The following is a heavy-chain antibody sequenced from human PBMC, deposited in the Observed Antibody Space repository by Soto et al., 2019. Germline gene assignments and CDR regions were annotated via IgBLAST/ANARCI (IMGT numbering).Heavy chain of an antibody. J-gene: IGHJ5*02. CDR1: GFTFSSYW. CDR3: APSLSFGGVIVPFDP. Sequence: EVQLVESGGGLVQPGGSLRLSCAASGFTFSSYWMHWVRQAPGKGLVWVSRINSDGSSTSYADSVKGRFTISRDNAKNTLYLQMNSLRAEDTAVYYCAPSLSFGGVIVPFDPWGQGTLVTVSS. V-gene: IGHV3-74*01. D-gene: IGHD3-16*02. CDR2: INSDGSST.